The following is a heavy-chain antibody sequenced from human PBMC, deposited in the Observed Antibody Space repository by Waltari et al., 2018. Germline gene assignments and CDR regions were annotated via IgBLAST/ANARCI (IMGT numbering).Heavy chain of an antibody. Sequence: EEQLVESGGGLVQTGDSLRLSCAASGFTYSNHWMHWVRQSPGKGLVWVSRINGDGSTSNYADSVKGRFTISRDNTKKTLYLQMKRLRVEDTAVYYCARLAPKTYRSPVPGRDYYYGLDVWGQGTTVTVSS. CDR3: ARLAPKTYRSPVPGRDYYYGLDV. CDR2: INGDGSTS. J-gene: IGHJ6*02. CDR1: GFTYSNHW. D-gene: IGHD6-13*01. V-gene: IGHV3-74*01.